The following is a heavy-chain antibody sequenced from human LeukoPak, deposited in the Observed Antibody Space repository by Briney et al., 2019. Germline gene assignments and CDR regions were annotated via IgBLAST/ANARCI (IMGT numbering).Heavy chain of an antibody. Sequence: KTSETLSLTFTVSGASVSSYYWIWIRQPAGRGLEWIGRIDASGSTNYNPSLKSRVTMSVDSSKNQFSLKVSSVTAADTAVYYCARKDGDIWGQGTMVTVSS. J-gene: IGHJ3*02. D-gene: IGHD5-24*01. V-gene: IGHV4-4*07. CDR3: ARKDGDI. CDR1: GASVSSYY. CDR2: IDASGST.